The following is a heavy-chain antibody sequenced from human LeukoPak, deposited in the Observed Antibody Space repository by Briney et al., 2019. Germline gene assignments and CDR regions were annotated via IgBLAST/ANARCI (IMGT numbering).Heavy chain of an antibody. D-gene: IGHD3-16*01. CDR2: IGDKISNYGT. J-gene: IGHJ4*02. Sequence: GGSLRLSCAASGFTFNVSAMLWVRQASGKGLEWVGHIGDKISNYGTGYGASLRGRFTISRDDSMDTAYLQVNGLKYEDTAVYYCAGNYVSWAGLNYWGQGTLVTVSS. CDR1: GFTFNVSA. CDR3: AGNYVSWAGLNY. V-gene: IGHV3-73*01.